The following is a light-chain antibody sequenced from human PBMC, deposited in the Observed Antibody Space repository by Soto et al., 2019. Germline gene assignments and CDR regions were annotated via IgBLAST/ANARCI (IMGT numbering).Light chain of an antibody. CDR1: QSISNSY. CDR3: QQYDSSPYT. Sequence: EIVLSQSPATLSLSPGERATLSCRASQSISNSYLAWYQQKPGQAPRLVIHGISTRATGVPDRFSGGGSGTDFSLTISRLEPEDFAVYYCQQYDSSPYTFGQGTKVDIK. CDR2: GIS. J-gene: IGKJ2*01. V-gene: IGKV3-20*01.